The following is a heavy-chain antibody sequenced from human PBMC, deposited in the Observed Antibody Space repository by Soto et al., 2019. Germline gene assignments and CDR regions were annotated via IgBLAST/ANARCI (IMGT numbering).Heavy chain of an antibody. D-gene: IGHD5-18*01. Sequence: PGGSLRLSCAASGFTFSSYTMNWVRQARGKGLEWVSSISSSGSYLHYADSVKGRFTISRDNAKNSLFLQMDSLRAEDTAVYYCARDVETPMDGLNYFEPWGQGPLVTVSS. J-gene: IGHJ5*02. CDR2: ISSSGSYL. CDR3: ARDVETPMDGLNYFEP. V-gene: IGHV3-21*01. CDR1: GFTFSSYT.